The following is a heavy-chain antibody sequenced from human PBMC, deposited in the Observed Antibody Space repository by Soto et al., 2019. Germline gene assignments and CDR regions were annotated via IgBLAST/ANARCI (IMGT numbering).Heavy chain of an antibody. D-gene: IGHD6-6*01. V-gene: IGHV3-48*02. CDR1: GFTFSTYS. J-gene: IGHJ6*02. CDR3: ARGGSSSDNGMDV. CDR2: ISSRSYTI. Sequence: EVKLVESGGDLVQPGGSLRLSCAASGFTFSTYSMNWVRQAAGKGLEWVSYISSRSYTIYYVDSVKGRFTISRDNAKNSLYLQMNSLRDEDTAVYYCARGGSSSDNGMDVWGQGTTVTVSS.